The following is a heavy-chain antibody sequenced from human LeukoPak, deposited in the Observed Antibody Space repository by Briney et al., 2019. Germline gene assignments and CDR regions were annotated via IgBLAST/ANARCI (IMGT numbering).Heavy chain of an antibody. CDR1: GCTFTTFP. D-gene: IGHD3-9*01. CDR2: INTTTGNP. Sequence: ASVKVSCKPSGCTFTTFPINWVRQAPGQGLEWMGWINTTTGNPTYAQGLTGQFVFSLDTSVSTAYLQITSLKTEDIGVYYCARGHDTTGYFAYWGQGSLVTVSS. J-gene: IGHJ4*02. V-gene: IGHV7-4-1*02. CDR3: ARGHDTTGYFAY.